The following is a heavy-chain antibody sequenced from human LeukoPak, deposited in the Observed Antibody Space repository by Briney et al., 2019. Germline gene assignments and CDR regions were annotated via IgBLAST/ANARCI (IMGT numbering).Heavy chain of an antibody. D-gene: IGHD2-2*01. CDR1: GGSISSYY. CDR2: IYYSGST. J-gene: IGHJ4*02. Sequence: SEALSLTCTVSGGSISSYYWSWIRQPPGKGLEWIGYIYYSGSTNYNPSLKSRVTISVDTSKNQFSLKLSSVTAADTAVYYCARRGVDYYFDYWGQGTLVTVSS. V-gene: IGHV4-59*08. CDR3: ARRGVDYYFDY.